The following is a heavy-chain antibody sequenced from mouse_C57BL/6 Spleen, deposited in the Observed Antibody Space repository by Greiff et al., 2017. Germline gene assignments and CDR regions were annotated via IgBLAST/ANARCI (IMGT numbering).Heavy chain of an antibody. CDR3: ARRGNWDLDY. D-gene: IGHD4-1*01. CDR1: GYTFTNYW. J-gene: IGHJ2*01. CDR2: IYPGGGYT. V-gene: IGHV1-63*01. Sequence: VKLVESGAELVRPGTSVKMSCKASGYTFTNYWIGWAKQRPGHGLEWIGDIYPGGGYTNYNEKFKGKATLTADKSSSTAYMQFSSLTSEDSAIYYCARRGNWDLDYWGQGTTLTVSS.